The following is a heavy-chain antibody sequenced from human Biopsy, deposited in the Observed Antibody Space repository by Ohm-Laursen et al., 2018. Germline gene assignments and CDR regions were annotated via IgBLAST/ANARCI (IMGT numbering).Heavy chain of an antibody. Sequence: SDTLSLTCTVSGGSISSDYWRWTRQTPGKGLEWIGYIYYSGSTNYNPSLKSRVTISVDTSKNQFPLRLNSVTAADTAVYYCARATNSTGWPYYYFYGMDVWGQGTTVTVSS. CDR1: GGSISSDY. V-gene: IGHV4-59*07. J-gene: IGHJ6*02. CDR3: ARATNSTGWPYYYFYGMDV. CDR2: IYYSGST. D-gene: IGHD2/OR15-2a*01.